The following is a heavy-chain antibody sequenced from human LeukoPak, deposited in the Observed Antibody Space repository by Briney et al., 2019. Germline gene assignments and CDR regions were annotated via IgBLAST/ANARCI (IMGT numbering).Heavy chain of an antibody. Sequence: PGRSLRLSCAASGFTFSSYGMPWVRQAPGKGLEWVAVIWYDGSNKYYADSVKGRFTISRDNPKNTLYLQMNSLRAEDTAVYYCARDMSPHTVGATPPSHWGQGTLVTVSS. V-gene: IGHV3-33*01. CDR1: GFTFSSYG. CDR2: IWYDGSNK. J-gene: IGHJ4*02. D-gene: IGHD1-26*01. CDR3: ARDMSPHTVGATPPSH.